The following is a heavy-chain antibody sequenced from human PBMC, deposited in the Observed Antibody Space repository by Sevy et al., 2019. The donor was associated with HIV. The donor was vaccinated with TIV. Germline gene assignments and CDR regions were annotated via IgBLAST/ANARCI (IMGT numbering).Heavy chain of an antibody. V-gene: IGHV4-59*13. D-gene: IGHD2-21*01. J-gene: IGHJ4*02. CDR1: GGSMTSYY. Sequence: SETLSLSCTVSGGSMTSYYWSWIRQPPGKGLEWIGYIYYSGSTNYNPSLKSRVTMSVDKSKNQFSLTLIAVSAADTAVYHCARSVGMEKYFDYWGQGALVTVSS. CDR2: IYYSGST. CDR3: ARSVGMEKYFDY.